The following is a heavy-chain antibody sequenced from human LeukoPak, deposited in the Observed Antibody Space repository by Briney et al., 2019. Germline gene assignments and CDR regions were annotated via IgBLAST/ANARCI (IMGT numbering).Heavy chain of an antibody. CDR2: IRYDGSNK. CDR1: GLTFNTYW. CDR3: AKVTMVRGVMGYYYYMDV. V-gene: IGHV3-30*02. Sequence: PGGSLRLSCAASGLTFNTYWMAWVRQAPGKGLEWVAFIRYDGSNKYYADSVKGRFTISRDNSKNTLYLQMNSLRAEDTAVYYCAKVTMVRGVMGYYYYMDVWGKGTTVTISS. J-gene: IGHJ6*03. D-gene: IGHD3-10*01.